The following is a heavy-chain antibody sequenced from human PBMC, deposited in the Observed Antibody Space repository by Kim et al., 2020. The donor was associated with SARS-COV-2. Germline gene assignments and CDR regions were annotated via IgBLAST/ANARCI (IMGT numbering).Heavy chain of an antibody. Sequence: NYNPSLKSRVTISVDTSKNQFSLKLSSVTAADTAVYYCARHQDGYNSFDYWGQGTLVTVSS. V-gene: IGHV4-59*08. CDR3: ARHQDGYNSFDY. J-gene: IGHJ4*02. D-gene: IGHD5-12*01.